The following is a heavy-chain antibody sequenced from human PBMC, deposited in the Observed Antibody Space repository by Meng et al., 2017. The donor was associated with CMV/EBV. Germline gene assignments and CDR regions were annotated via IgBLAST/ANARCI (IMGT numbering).Heavy chain of an antibody. Sequence: GESLKISCAASGFTFSSYEMNWVRQAPGKGLEGVSYISSSGSTIYYADSVKGRFTISRDNAKNSLYLQMNSLRAEDTAVYYCARDGVVVVPAASISLDYWGQGTLVTVSS. CDR1: GFTFSSYE. D-gene: IGHD2-2*01. J-gene: IGHJ4*02. V-gene: IGHV3-48*03. CDR2: ISSSGSTI. CDR3: ARDGVVVVPAASISLDY.